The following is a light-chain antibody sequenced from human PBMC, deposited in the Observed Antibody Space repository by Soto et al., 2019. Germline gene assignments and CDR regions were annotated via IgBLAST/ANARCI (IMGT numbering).Light chain of an antibody. CDR3: SSYAGSSIPVA. CDR2: DVT. CDR1: SSDVGGYNF. V-gene: IGLV2-8*01. J-gene: IGLJ2*01. Sequence: QSALTQLPSASGSPGQSVTISCTGASSDVGGYNFVSWYQHHPGKAPRLMIYDVTQRPSGVPDRFSGSKSGNTASLTVSGLQVDDEAYYYCSSYAGSSIPVAFGGGPKLTVL.